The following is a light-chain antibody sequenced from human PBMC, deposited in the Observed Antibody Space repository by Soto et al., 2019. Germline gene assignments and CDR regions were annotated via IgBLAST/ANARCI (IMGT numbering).Light chain of an antibody. CDR2: AAS. J-gene: IGKJ1*01. Sequence: DIQMTQSPSSLSASVGYGVTITCRASQSISSYLNWYQQKPGKAPKPLIYAASSLQSGVPSRFSGSGSGTDFTLTISSLQPEDFATYYCQQSYSSPRTFGQGTKVDIK. CDR3: QQSYSSPRT. CDR1: QSISSY. V-gene: IGKV1-39*01.